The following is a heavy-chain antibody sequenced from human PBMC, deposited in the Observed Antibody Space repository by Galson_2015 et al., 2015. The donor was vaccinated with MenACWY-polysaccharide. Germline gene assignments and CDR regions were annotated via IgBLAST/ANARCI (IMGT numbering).Heavy chain of an antibody. CDR1: GYTFGSRN. CDR2: MNPNSGNT. J-gene: IGHJ6*03. V-gene: IGHV1-8*01. Sequence: SVKVSCKASGYTFGSRNINWVRQATGQGLEWMGWMNPNSGNTGYAQKFKGRVTMTRNTSITTAYMELSSLRSEDTAVYYCARGSHYSYYYMDVWGKGITVIVSS. CDR3: ARGSHYSYYYMDV.